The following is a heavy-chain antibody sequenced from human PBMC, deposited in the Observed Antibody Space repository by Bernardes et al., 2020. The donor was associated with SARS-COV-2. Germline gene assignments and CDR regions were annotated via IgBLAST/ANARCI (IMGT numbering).Heavy chain of an antibody. CDR3: ASSSPRDFFDY. J-gene: IGHJ4*02. Sequence: GSLRLSCAASGFIFRSYEMNWVRQAPGKGLEWLSYISTSGTPIYYADSVRGRFIISRDNAQNSLYLQMNSLRAEDTAVYYCASSSPRDFFDYWGQGTLVTVSS. CDR1: GFIFRSYE. CDR2: ISTSGTPI. D-gene: IGHD6-6*01. V-gene: IGHV3-48*03.